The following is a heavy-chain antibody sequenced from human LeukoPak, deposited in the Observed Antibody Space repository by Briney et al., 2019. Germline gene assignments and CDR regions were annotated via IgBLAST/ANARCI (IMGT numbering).Heavy chain of an antibody. V-gene: IGHV4-39*01. D-gene: IGHD3-16*02. Sequence: SETLSLTCTVSGGSISSSSYYWGWIRQPPGKGLEWIGSIYYSGSTYYNPSLKSRVTISVDTSKYQFSLKLSSVTAADTAVYYCARQPRHYDYVWGSYRSRQFDYWGQGTLVTVSS. CDR3: ARQPRHYDYVWGSYRSRQFDY. CDR2: IYYSGST. J-gene: IGHJ4*02. CDR1: GGSISSSSYY.